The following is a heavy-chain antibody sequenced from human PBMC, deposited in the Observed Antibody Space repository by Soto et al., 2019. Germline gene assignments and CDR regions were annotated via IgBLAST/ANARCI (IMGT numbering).Heavy chain of an antibody. V-gene: IGHV3-33*01. D-gene: IGHD6-19*01. J-gene: IGHJ6*02. CDR3: ARVSSGWAYYYYYGMDV. Sequence: QVQLVESGGGVVQPGRSLRLSCAASGFTFSSYGMHWVRQAPGKGLEWVAVIWYDGSNKYYADSVKGRFTISRDNSKNTLYLQMNSLRAEDTAVCYCARVSSGWAYYYYYGMDVWGQGTTVTVSS. CDR1: GFTFSSYG. CDR2: IWYDGSNK.